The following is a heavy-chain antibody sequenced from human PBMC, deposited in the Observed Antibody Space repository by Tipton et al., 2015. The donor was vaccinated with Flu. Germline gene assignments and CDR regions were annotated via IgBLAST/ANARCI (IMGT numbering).Heavy chain of an antibody. CDR3: VRDQGLGDGLTYDYYGMDV. CDR1: GDSIGSRYY. D-gene: IGHD3-22*01. CDR2: IHHAGNA. V-gene: IGHV4-38-2*02. Sequence: TLSLTCSVSGDSIGSRYYWGWIRQPPGKGLEWIGNIHHAGNAYYNFSLKSRVTMSVDTSKNQFSLNLKSVTAADTAVYYCVRDQGLGDGLTYDYYGMDVWGQGTTVTVS. J-gene: IGHJ6*02.